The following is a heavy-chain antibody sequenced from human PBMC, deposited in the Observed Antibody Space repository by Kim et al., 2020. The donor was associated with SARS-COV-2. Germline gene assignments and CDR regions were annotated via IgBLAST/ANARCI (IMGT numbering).Heavy chain of an antibody. CDR2: IGYDGSLK. V-gene: IGHV3-30*04. J-gene: IGHJ4*01. Sequence: GGSLRLSCAASGFTFSQFAIHWVRQTPGQGLEWVALIGYDGSLKEYADSVRGRFTISRDNSKNTVNLQMTSLTTEDTAIYYCARRGPGRATAMGYYFDF. CDR1: GFTFSQFA. CDR3: ARRGPGRATAMGYYFDF. D-gene: IGHD5-18*01.